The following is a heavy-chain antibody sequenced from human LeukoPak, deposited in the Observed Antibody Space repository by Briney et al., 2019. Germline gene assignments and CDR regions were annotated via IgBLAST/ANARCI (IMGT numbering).Heavy chain of an antibody. CDR2: ISSSGSTI. D-gene: IGHD1-7*01. J-gene: IGHJ4*02. V-gene: IGHV3-48*03. CDR1: GFTFSSYE. CDR3: ARDGQFITGTTDY. Sequence: GGSLRLSCAASGFTFSSYEMNWVRQAPGKGPEWVSYISSSGSTIYYADSVKGRFTISRDNAKNSLYLQMNSLRAEDTAVYYCARDGQFITGTTDYWGQRTLVTVSS.